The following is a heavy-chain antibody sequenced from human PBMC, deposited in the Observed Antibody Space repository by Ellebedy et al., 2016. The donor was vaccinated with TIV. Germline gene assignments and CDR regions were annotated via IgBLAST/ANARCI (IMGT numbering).Heavy chain of an antibody. CDR2: IYSGGST. V-gene: IGHV3-53*01. CDR3: ARDSLITIFGVGGKGGMDV. Sequence: GESLKISCAASGFTVSSNYMSWVRQAPGKGLEWVSVIYSGGSTYYADSVKGRFTISRDNSKNTLYLQMNSLRAEDTAVYYCARDSLITIFGVGGKGGMDVWGQGTTVTVSS. J-gene: IGHJ6*02. D-gene: IGHD3-3*01. CDR1: GFTVSSNY.